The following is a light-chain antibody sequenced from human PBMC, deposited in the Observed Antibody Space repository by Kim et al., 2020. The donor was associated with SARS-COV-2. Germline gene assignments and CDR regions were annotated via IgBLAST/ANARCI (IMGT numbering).Light chain of an antibody. J-gene: IGKJ5*01. V-gene: IGKV1-39*01. CDR3: QQSYTAPIT. CDR2: AES. Sequence: ASIGDRVTITCRESQRVTGYLHWYQQKPGKAPSLLIYAESSLQGGFPSRFSGSGSGTHFSLTISGLQPEDFATYSCQQSYTAPITFGQGTRL. CDR1: QRVTGY.